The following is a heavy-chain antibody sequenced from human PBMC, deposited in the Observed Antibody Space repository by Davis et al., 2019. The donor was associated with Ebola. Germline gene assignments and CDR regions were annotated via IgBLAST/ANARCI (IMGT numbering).Heavy chain of an antibody. CDR2: INTNTGNP. CDR3: ARDLPITMVRGYFDY. J-gene: IGHJ4*02. D-gene: IGHD3-10*01. Sequence: ASVKVSCKASGYPFTNYAMNWVRQAPGQGPEWMGWINTNTGNPTYAQGFTGRFVFSLDTSVSTAYLQISSLKAEDTAVYYCARDLPITMVRGYFDYWGQGTLVTVSS. V-gene: IGHV7-4-1*02. CDR1: GYPFTNYA.